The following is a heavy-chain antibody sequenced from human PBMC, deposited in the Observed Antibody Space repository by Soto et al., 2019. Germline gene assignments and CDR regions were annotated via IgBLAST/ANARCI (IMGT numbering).Heavy chain of an antibody. D-gene: IGHD6-19*01. CDR1: GGSISSSSYY. CDR2: IYYSGST. J-gene: IGHJ4*02. V-gene: IGHV4-39*01. Sequence: SETLSLTCTVSGGSISSSSYYWGWIRQPPGKGLEWIGSIYYSGSTYYNPSLKSRVTISVDTSKNQFSLKLSSVTAADTAVYYCARRALIAVAGSDYFDYWGQGTLVTVSS. CDR3: ARRALIAVAGSDYFDY.